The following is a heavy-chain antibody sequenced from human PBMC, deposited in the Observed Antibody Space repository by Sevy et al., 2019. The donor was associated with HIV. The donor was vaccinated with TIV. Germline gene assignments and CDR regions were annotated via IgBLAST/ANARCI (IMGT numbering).Heavy chain of an antibody. Sequence: GGSLRLSCAASGFTFSSYEMNWVRQAPGKGLEWVSYISSSGSTIYYADSVKGRFTISRDNAKNSLYLQMNSLRAEDTAVYYCARDSYVDTAMVGFYGMDVWGQGTTVTVSS. CDR2: ISSSGSTI. CDR1: GFTFSSYE. J-gene: IGHJ6*02. CDR3: ARDSYVDTAMVGFYGMDV. D-gene: IGHD5-18*01. V-gene: IGHV3-48*03.